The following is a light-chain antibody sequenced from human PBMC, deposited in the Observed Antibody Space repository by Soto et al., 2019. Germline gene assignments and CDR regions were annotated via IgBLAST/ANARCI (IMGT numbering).Light chain of an antibody. V-gene: IGKV4-1*01. J-gene: IGKJ2*01. Sequence: DIVMTQSPDSLAVSLGERATINCKSSQSVIHTSNNKSYLAWYQQKAGQPPELLLYWASARDSGVPDRFSGSGSGTDFTLTISSLQAEDVAVYYCQKYYSTPRTFGQGTKVDIK. CDR1: QSVIHTSNNKSY. CDR3: QKYYSTPRT. CDR2: WAS.